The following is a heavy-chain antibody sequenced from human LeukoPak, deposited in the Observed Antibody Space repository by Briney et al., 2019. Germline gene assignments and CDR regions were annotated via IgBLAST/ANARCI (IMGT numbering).Heavy chain of an antibody. V-gene: IGHV3-30*02. CDR1: GFTFSSYG. CDR2: IRYDGSNK. J-gene: IGHJ5*02. D-gene: IGHD3-22*01. Sequence: GGSLRLSCAASGFTFSSYGMHWVRQAPGKGLEWGAFIRYDGSNKYYADSVKGRFTISRDNSKNTLYLQMNSLRAEDTAVYYCAKDYPYYDSSGYYEPWGQGTLVTVSS. CDR3: AKDYPYYDSSGYYEP.